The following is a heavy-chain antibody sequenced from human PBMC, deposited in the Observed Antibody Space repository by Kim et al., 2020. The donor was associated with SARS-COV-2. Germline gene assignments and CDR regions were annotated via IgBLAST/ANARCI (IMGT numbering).Heavy chain of an antibody. J-gene: IGHJ4*02. D-gene: IGHD6-19*01. V-gene: IGHV3-30*18. CDR3: AKDLKAYSSGSAGGY. Sequence: GGSLRLSCAASGFTFSSYGMHWVRQAPGKGLEWVAVISYDGSNKYYADSVKGRFTISRDNSKNTLYLQMNSLRAEDTAVYYCAKDLKAYSSGSAGGYWGQGTLVTVSS. CDR2: ISYDGSNK. CDR1: GFTFSSYG.